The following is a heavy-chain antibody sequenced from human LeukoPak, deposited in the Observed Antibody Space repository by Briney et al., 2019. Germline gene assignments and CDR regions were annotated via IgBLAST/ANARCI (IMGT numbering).Heavy chain of an antibody. Sequence: SLRLSCAASGFTFDDYAMHWVRQAPGKGLEWVSGISWNSGSIGYADSVKGRFTISRDNSKNTLYLQMNSLRAEDTAVYYCAKDKYNGSWSSGCDYWGQGTLVTVSS. CDR3: AKDKYNGSWSSGCDY. CDR1: GFTFDDYA. V-gene: IGHV3-9*01. D-gene: IGHD6-13*01. CDR2: ISWNSGSI. J-gene: IGHJ4*02.